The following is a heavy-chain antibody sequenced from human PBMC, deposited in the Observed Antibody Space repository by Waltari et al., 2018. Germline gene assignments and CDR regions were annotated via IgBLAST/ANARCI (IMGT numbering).Heavy chain of an antibody. CDR3: ANNPYCFNGHCLREFDY. Sequence: QVQLVESGGRVVQPGGSLRLSCTASGFTLRNYGMHWVRQAPGKGLESVEFLHYEGYVTFYADSLKGRFTISRDTSTNTLFLLMNSLRPEDTAVYYCANNPYCFNGHCLREFDYWGQGTLVTVSS. J-gene: IGHJ4*02. V-gene: IGHV3-30*02. CDR2: LHYEGYVT. CDR1: GFTLRNYG. D-gene: IGHD2-21*02.